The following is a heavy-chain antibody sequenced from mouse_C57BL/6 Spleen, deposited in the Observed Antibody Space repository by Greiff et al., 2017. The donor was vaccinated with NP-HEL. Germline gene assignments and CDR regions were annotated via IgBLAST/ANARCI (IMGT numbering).Heavy chain of an antibody. CDR3: AREGFITTVGRDWYFDV. D-gene: IGHD1-1*01. Sequence: QVQLQQPGAELVMPGASVKLSCKASGYTFTSYWMHWVKQRPGQGLEWIGEIDPSDSYTNYNQKFKGKSTLTVDKSSSTAYMQLSSLTSEDSAVYYCAREGFITTVGRDWYFDVWGTGTTVTVSS. CDR2: IDPSDSYT. CDR1: GYTFTSYW. V-gene: IGHV1-69*01. J-gene: IGHJ1*03.